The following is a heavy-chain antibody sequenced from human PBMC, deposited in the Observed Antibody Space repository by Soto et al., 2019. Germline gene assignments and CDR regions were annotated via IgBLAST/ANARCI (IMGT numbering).Heavy chain of an antibody. CDR1: GGTFSRYT. J-gene: IGHJ6*02. V-gene: IGHV1-69*01. CDR3: ARAGGKGYGMDV. CDR2: ITPMFGTP. Sequence: QVQLVQSGAEVKKPGSSVKVSCKASGGTFSRYTITWVRQAPGQGLEWMGGITPMFGTPNYAQKFQGRVTITADESTSTAYMELSSLRSEDTAMYYCARAGGKGYGMDVWGQGTTVTVSS.